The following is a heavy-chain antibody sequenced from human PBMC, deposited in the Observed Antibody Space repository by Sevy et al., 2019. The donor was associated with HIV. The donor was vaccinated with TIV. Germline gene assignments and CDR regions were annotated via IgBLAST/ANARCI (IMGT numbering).Heavy chain of an antibody. J-gene: IGHJ4*02. V-gene: IGHV3-48*03. CDR2: ISSSFSI. Sequence: GGSLRLSCAASGFTFNIYEMNWVRQAPGKGLEWVSYISSSFSIYYADSVKGRFTISRDNSKNTLYLQMNSLRAEDTAVYYCAKDRVSGTYYTGDFDYWGQGTLVTVSS. CDR3: AKDRVSGTYYTGDFDY. D-gene: IGHD3-10*01. CDR1: GFTFNIYE.